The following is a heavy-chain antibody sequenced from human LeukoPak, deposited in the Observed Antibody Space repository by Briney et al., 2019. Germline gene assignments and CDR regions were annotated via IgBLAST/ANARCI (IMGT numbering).Heavy chain of an antibody. D-gene: IGHD2-21*02. CDR1: GFTFSNAW. CDR2: IKSKTDGGTT. Sequence: PGGSLRLSCAASGFTFSNAWMSWVRQAPGKGLEWVGCIKSKTDGGTTDYAAPVKGRFTISRDDSKDTLYLQMNSLKTEDTAVYYCTTDHIVVVTAIDDYWGQGTLVTVSS. V-gene: IGHV3-15*01. CDR3: TTDHIVVVTAIDDY. J-gene: IGHJ4*02.